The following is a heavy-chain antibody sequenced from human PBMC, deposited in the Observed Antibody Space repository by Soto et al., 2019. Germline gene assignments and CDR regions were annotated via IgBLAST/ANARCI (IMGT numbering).Heavy chain of an antibody. CDR3: ARTYSSKWGYFDY. D-gene: IGHD6-13*01. J-gene: IGHJ4*02. Sequence: EVQLVESGGGLVKPGGSLRLSCAASGFTFSSYSMNWVRQAPGKGLEWVSSISSSSSYIYYADSVKGRFTISRDNAKNSLYLQMNSLRAADTAVYYCARTYSSKWGYFDYWGQGTLVSVSS. V-gene: IGHV3-21*01. CDR1: GFTFSSYS. CDR2: ISSSSSYI.